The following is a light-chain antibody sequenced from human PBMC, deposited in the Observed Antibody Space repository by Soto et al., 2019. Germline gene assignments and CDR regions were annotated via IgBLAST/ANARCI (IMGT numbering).Light chain of an antibody. V-gene: IGKV1-39*01. Sequence: IQITHSPSSLSSSLGYIATIPFRASQTISTYLNWYQQKPGKAPKVLIYAASILQGGVPSRFSGSGSGTDFTLTISSLQPEDFATYYCQQSYSSPVTFGQGTRLEIK. CDR1: QTISTY. J-gene: IGKJ5*01. CDR3: QQSYSSPVT. CDR2: AAS.